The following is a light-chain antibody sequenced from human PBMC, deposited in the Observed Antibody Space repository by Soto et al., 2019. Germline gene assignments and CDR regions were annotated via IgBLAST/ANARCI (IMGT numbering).Light chain of an antibody. CDR2: EVS. CDR3: CSFAATSTLYV. J-gene: IGLJ1*01. Sequence: SALTQTASVSGSPGQSITISCTGTSSDIGDYNYVSWYQHHPGKAPELIIYEVSYRPSGVSARFSGSKSGNTASLTISGLQAEDEADYYCCSFAATSTLYVFGTGTKVTVL. V-gene: IGLV2-14*01. CDR1: SSDIGDYNY.